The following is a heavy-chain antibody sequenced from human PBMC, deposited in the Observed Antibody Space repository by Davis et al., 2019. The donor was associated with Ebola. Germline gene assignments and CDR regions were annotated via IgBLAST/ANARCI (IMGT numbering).Heavy chain of an antibody. CDR3: ARDGQKGYCSGGSCYQSRYYYYGMDV. J-gene: IGHJ6*02. CDR2: IYYSGST. D-gene: IGHD2-15*01. V-gene: IGHV4-39*07. Sequence: SETLSLTCTVSGGSISSSSYYWGWLRQPPGKGLEWTGSIYYSGSTYYNPSLKSRVTISVDTSKHQFSLKLSSVTAADTAVYYCARDGQKGYCSGGSCYQSRYYYYGMDVWGQGTTVTVSS. CDR1: GGSISSSSYY.